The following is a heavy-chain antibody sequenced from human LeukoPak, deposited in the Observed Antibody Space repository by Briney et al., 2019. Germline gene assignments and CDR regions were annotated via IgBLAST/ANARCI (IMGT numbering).Heavy chain of an antibody. Sequence: GESLKISCKGSGYRFSDYWIGWVRQMPGKGLEWMGIIYPGDSDTTYSPSFQGQVTISADESISTAYLQWSSLKASDTAMYYCARRDGYGAYDIWGQGTMVTVSS. J-gene: IGHJ3*02. CDR2: IYPGDSDT. D-gene: IGHD5-24*01. CDR3: ARRDGYGAYDI. V-gene: IGHV5-51*01. CDR1: GYRFSDYW.